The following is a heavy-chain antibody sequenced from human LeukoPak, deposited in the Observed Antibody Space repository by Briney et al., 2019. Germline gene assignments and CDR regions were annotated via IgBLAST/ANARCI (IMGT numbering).Heavy chain of an antibody. J-gene: IGHJ4*02. CDR2: ISYDGSNK. V-gene: IGHV3-30*04. CDR1: GFTLSGFA. Sequence: TGGSLRLSCAASGFTLSGFAMHWVRQAPGKGLEWVAVISYDGSNKYSADSVKGRFTISKDNSKNTVYLQMNSLRAEDTAVYYCAKDTYPGIAAAGTFTRWGQGTLVTVSS. D-gene: IGHD6-13*01. CDR3: AKDTYPGIAAAGTFTR.